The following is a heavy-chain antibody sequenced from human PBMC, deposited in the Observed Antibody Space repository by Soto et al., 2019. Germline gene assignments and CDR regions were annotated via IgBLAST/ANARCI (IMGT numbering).Heavy chain of an antibody. CDR3: ARDPGGVATIGGGNWFDP. V-gene: IGHV4-31*03. CDR1: GGSISSGGYY. CDR2: IYYSGST. Sequence: QVQLQESGPGLVKPSQTLSLTCTVSGGSISSGGYYWSWIRQHPGKGLEWIGYIYYSGSTYYNPSLKSRVTISVDTSKNQFSLKLSSVTAADTAVYYCARDPGGVATIGGGNWFDPWGQGTLVTVSS. D-gene: IGHD5-12*01. J-gene: IGHJ5*02.